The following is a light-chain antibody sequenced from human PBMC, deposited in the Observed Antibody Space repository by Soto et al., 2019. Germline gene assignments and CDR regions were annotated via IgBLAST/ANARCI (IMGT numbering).Light chain of an antibody. V-gene: IGLV1-44*01. CDR2: SSN. CDR3: AACDDSLNGVV. J-gene: IGLJ2*01. Sequence: QSVLTQPPSASGTPGQRVTISCSGSSSHIGSNSVNWYQQLPGTAPKLLMYSSNQRPSGVPDRFSGSKSGTSASLAISGLQSEDEADYYCAACDDSLNGVVFGGGTKLTVL. CDR1: SSHIGSNS.